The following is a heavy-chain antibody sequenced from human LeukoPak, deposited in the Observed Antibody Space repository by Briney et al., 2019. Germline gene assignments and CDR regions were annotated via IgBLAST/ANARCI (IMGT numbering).Heavy chain of an antibody. CDR3: ARAYDYGDYGLDY. V-gene: IGHV4-59*01. CDR1: GGSISSYY. Sequence: SSETLSLTCTVSGGSISSYYWSWIRQPPGKGLEWIGYIYYSGSTNYNPSLKSRVTISVDTSKNQFSLKLRSVTAADTAVSYCARAYDYGDYGLDYWGQGTLVPVSS. J-gene: IGHJ4*02. CDR2: IYYSGST. D-gene: IGHD4-17*01.